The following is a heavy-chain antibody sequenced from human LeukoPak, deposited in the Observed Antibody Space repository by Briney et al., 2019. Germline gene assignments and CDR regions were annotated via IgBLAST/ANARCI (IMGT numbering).Heavy chain of an antibody. J-gene: IGHJ4*02. CDR1: GYTFTSYG. CDR3: ARFRRQWAGYFMETSDY. Sequence: ASVKVSCKASGYTFTSYGISWVRQAPGQGLEWMGWISAYNGNTNYAQKLQGRVTMTTDTSTSTAYMELRSLRSDDTAVYYCARFRRQWAGYFMETSDYWGQGTLVTVSS. CDR2: ISAYNGNT. D-gene: IGHD3/OR15-3a*01. V-gene: IGHV1-18*01.